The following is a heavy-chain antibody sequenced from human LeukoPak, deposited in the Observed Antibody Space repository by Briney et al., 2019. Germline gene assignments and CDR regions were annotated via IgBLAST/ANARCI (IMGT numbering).Heavy chain of an antibody. CDR3: ATFAQDIPAFDI. CDR1: GYTFTSYD. D-gene: IGHD2-15*01. CDR2: MNPNSGNT. V-gene: IGHV1-8*02. Sequence: GASVKVSCKASGYTFTSYDINWVRQATGQGLEWMGWMNPNSGNTGYAQKFQGRVTMTRNTSISTAYMELSGLRSEDTAVYYCATFAQDIPAFDIWGQGTMVTVSS. J-gene: IGHJ3*02.